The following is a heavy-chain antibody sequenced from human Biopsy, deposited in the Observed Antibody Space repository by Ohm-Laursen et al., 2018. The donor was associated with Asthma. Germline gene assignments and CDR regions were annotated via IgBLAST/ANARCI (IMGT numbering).Heavy chain of an antibody. CDR1: GGSINIGDYY. J-gene: IGHJ5*02. D-gene: IGHD1-26*01. CDR2: IYYSGST. Sequence: SETLSLTCTVSGGSINIGDYYWSWIRQHPVKGLEWIGHIYYSGSTYYNPSLKSRVSISLDTSKNQFSLSLTSVTAADTAVYYCVRTTCGHDGFDPWGQGTLVTVSS. V-gene: IGHV4-31*03. CDR3: VRTTCGHDGFDP.